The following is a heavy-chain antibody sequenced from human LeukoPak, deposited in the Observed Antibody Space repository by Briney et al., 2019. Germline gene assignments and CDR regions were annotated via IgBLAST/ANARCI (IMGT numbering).Heavy chain of an antibody. J-gene: IGHJ4*02. CDR3: ARDLRHTFDY. Sequence: PGGSLRLSCAASGFAFSISWMLWLRQAPGKGLVWVSRINSDGTYTNYADSVKGRFTISRDNAKNTLYLQMNSLRAEDTAVYYCARDLRHTFDYWGQGTLVTVSS. V-gene: IGHV3-74*01. D-gene: IGHD3-16*01. CDR1: GFAFSISW. CDR2: INSDGTYT.